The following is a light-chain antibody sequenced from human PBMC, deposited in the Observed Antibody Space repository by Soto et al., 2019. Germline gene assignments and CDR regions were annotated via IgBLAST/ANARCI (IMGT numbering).Light chain of an antibody. V-gene: IGKV3-20*01. CDR3: HQYVSSSWT. Sequence: EIVLTQSPGTLSLSPGERATLSCRASQSVSSSYLAWYQQKPGQAPRLLIYGACSKATGIPDRYSGSRSGTAFTLTISRLEPNAFAVYYCHQYVSSSWTFGQATKVDI. J-gene: IGKJ1*01. CDR1: QSVSSSY. CDR2: GAC.